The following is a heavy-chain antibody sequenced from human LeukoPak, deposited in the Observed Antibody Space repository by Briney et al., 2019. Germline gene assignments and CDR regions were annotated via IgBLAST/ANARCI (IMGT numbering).Heavy chain of an antibody. Sequence: SETLCLTCAVYGGSFSGYYWSWIRQPPGKGLEWIGEINHSGSTNYNPSLKSRVTISVDTSKNQFSLKLSSVTAADTAVYYCARIEYSSSIDYWGQGTLVTVSS. CDR2: INHSGST. V-gene: IGHV4-34*01. CDR1: GGSFSGYY. J-gene: IGHJ4*02. D-gene: IGHD6-6*01. CDR3: ARIEYSSSIDY.